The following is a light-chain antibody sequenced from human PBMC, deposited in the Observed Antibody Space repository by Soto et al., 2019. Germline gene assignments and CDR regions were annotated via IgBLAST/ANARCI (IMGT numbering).Light chain of an antibody. V-gene: IGKV1-5*01. J-gene: IGKJ5*01. CDR3: QQFNSL. CDR2: DAS. CDR1: QSISSW. Sequence: DIQMTQSPSTLSASVGDRVTITCRASQSISSWLAWYQQKPGKAPKLLIYDASILQRGVPSRFSGSGSGTHFILTISNLQPEDFATYYCQQFNSLFGQGTRLEIK.